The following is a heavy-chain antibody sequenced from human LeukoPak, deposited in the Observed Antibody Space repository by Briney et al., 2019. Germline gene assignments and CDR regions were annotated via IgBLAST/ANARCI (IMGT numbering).Heavy chain of an antibody. J-gene: IGHJ4*02. Sequence: GGSLRLSCAASGFTFTSYAMSWVRQAPGKGLEWVSTISDSSDRTYYADSVKGRFTISRDNSKNTLYLQMDSLRAEDTAVYYRVRDKLTGASRLDYWGQGTLLTVSS. V-gene: IGHV3-23*01. D-gene: IGHD7-27*01. CDR2: ISDSSDRT. CDR3: VRDKLTGASRLDY. CDR1: GFTFTSYA.